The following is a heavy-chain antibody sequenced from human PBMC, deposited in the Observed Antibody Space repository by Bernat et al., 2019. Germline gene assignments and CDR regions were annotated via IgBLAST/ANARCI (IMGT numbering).Heavy chain of an antibody. J-gene: IGHJ4*02. Sequence: QVQLQESGPGLVKPSETLSLTCAVSGYSISSGYYWGWIRQPPGKGLEWIGSIYHSGSTYYNPSLKSRVTISVDTSKNQFSLKLSSVTAADTAVYYCARDLYCSGGSCYSRLFGYWGQGTLVTVSS. CDR3: ARDLYCSGGSCYSRLFGY. CDR2: IYHSGST. CDR1: GYSISSGYY. V-gene: IGHV4-38-2*02. D-gene: IGHD2-15*01.